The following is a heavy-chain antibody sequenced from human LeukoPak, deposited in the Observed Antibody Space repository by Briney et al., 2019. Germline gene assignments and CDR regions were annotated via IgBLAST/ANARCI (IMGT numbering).Heavy chain of an antibody. Sequence: SETLSLTCTVSGGSISSSSYYWGWIRQPPGKGLEWIGSIYYSGSTYYNPSLKSRVTISVDTSKNQFSLKLSSVTAADTAVYYCARTARVKKYYYDSSGYYAYYFDYWGQGTLVTVSS. V-gene: IGHV4-39*07. J-gene: IGHJ4*02. CDR1: GGSISSSSYY. CDR2: IYYSGST. D-gene: IGHD3-22*01. CDR3: ARTARVKKYYYDSSGYYAYYFDY.